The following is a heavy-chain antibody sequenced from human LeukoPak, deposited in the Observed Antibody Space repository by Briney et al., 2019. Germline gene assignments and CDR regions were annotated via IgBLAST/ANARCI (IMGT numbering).Heavy chain of an antibody. CDR2: ICEDGSNK. CDR1: GFTYSSYG. D-gene: IGHD6-13*01. CDR3: AREQSSGWYSDYFDY. V-gene: IGHV3-33*01. Sequence: PPGGSQRLYCAASGFTYSSYGMHWVRDAPGKGLEGVAFICEDGSNKYYADYVQGRFTISRDKSKIKLYLHMNSLRAEDTAVYSCAREQSSGWYSDYFDYWGQGTLVNVSS. J-gene: IGHJ4*02.